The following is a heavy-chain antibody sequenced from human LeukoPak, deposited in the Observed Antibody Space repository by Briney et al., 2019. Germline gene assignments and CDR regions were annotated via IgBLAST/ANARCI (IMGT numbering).Heavy chain of an antibody. D-gene: IGHD5-18*01. Sequence: GGSLRLSCAASGFTFSSYSMNWVRQAPGKGLEWVSYISSSSSTIYYADSVKGRFTISRDNAKNSLYLQMNSLRDEDTAVYYCARQSVSYGLLHWFDPWGQGTLVTVSS. J-gene: IGHJ5*02. CDR3: ARQSVSYGLLHWFDP. CDR2: ISSSSSTI. V-gene: IGHV3-48*02. CDR1: GFTFSSYS.